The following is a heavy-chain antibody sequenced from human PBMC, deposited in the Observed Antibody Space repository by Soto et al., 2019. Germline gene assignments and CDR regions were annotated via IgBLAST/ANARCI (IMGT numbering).Heavy chain of an antibody. CDR3: AKVRAPSPDNWFDP. CDR2: ISYDGSNK. J-gene: IGHJ5*02. CDR1: GFTFSSYG. V-gene: IGHV3-30*18. Sequence: GGSLRLSCAASGFTFSSYGMHWVRQAPGKGLEWVAVISYDGSNKYYADSVKGRFTISRDNSKNTLYLQMNSLRAEDTAVYYCAKVRAPSPDNWFDPWGQGTLVTVSS.